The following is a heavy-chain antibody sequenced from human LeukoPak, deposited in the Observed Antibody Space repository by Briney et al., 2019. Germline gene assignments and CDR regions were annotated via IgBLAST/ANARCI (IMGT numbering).Heavy chain of an antibody. V-gene: IGHV1-8*03. J-gene: IGHJ6*03. CDR3: ARARRGSSSAYYYYYMDV. Sequence: ASVKVSCKASGYTFTSYDINWVRQATGQGPEWMGWMNPNSGNTGYAQKFQGRVTITRNTSISTAYMELSSLRSEDTAVYYCARARRGSSSAYYYYYMDVWGKGTTVTVSS. CDR1: GYTFTSYD. CDR2: MNPNSGNT. D-gene: IGHD6-6*01.